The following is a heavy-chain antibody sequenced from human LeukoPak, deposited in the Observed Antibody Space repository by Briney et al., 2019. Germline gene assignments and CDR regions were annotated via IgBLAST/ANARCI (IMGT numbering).Heavy chain of an antibody. CDR1: GGSISNYY. CDR3: ARTNSGSYSPYYYYYMDV. J-gene: IGHJ6*03. V-gene: IGHV4-59*01. D-gene: IGHD1-26*01. CDR2: IYYSGST. Sequence: PSETLSLACTVSGGSISNYYWSWIRQPPGKGLEWIGYIYYSGSTNYNPSLRSRVTISVDTSKNQFSPKLSSVTAAETAVYYCARTNSGSYSPYYYYYMDVWGKGTTVTISS.